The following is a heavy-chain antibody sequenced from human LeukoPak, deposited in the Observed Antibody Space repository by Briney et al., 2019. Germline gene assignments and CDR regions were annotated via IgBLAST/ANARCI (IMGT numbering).Heavy chain of an antibody. CDR3: ARSYCSGGSCYSIYYYGMDV. CDR2: INTSTGNP. D-gene: IGHD2-15*01. J-gene: IGHJ6*02. CDR1: GYTFTSYA. Sequence: ASVKVSCKASGYTFTSYAMNWVRQAPGQGLEWMGWINTSTGNPTYAQGFTGRFVFSLDTSVSTAYLQISSLKAEDTAVYYCARSYCSGGSCYSIYYYGMDVWGQGTTVTVSS. V-gene: IGHV7-4-1*02.